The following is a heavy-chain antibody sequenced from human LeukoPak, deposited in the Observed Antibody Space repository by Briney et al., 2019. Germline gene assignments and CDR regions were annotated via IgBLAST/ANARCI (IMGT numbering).Heavy chain of an antibody. CDR2: IIPIFGTA. D-gene: IGHD2-2*01. CDR1: GGTFSSYA. J-gene: IGHJ5*02. CDR3: ARGGGYCSSTSCDWFDP. Sequence: GASVKVSCKASGGTFSSYAISWVRQAPGQGLEWMGGIIPIFGTANYAQKFQGRVTITADESTSTAYMELSSLRSEDTAVYYCARGGGYCSSTSCDWFDPWGQGTLVTVSS. V-gene: IGHV1-69*13.